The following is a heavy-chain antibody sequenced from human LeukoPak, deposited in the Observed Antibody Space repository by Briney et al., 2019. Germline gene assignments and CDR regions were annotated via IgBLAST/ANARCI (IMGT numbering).Heavy chain of an antibody. CDR2: IWYDGSNK. D-gene: IGHD6-19*01. CDR3: ARDQGIAVTKTPDY. V-gene: IGHV3-33*01. Sequence: PGGSLRLSCAASGFTFSSNGMHWVRQAPGKGLEWVAVIWYDGSNKHYADSVKGRLTISRDNSKNTLYLQMNTLRAEDTAVYYCARDQGIAVTKTPDYWGQGTLVTVSS. J-gene: IGHJ4*02. CDR1: GFTFSSNG.